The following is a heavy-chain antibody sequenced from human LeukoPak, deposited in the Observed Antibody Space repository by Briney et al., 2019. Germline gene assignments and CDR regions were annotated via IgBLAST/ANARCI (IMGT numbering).Heavy chain of an antibody. CDR2: TRNKANSYIT. V-gene: IGHV3-72*01. Sequence: GSLRLSCAASGFTFSDHFLDWVRQAPGKGLEWAGRTRNKANSYITEYAASVKGRFTISRDDSKNSLYLQMSSLKTDDTAMYYCASIRGTFGYWGQGTLVTVSS. CDR3: ASIRGTFGY. D-gene: IGHD1-26*01. J-gene: IGHJ4*02. CDR1: GFTFSDHF.